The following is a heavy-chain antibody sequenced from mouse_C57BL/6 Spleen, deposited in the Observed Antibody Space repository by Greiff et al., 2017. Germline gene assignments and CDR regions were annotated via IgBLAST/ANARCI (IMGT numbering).Heavy chain of an antibody. CDR1: GYAFSSSW. CDR3: ARYDGSSYWYFDV. CDR2: IYPGDGDT. J-gene: IGHJ1*03. D-gene: IGHD1-1*01. V-gene: IGHV1-82*01. Sequence: QVQLQQSGPELVKPGASVKISCKASGYAFSSSWMNWVKQRPGKGLEWIGRIYPGDGDTNYNGKFKGKATLTADKASSTAYMQLSSLTSEDSAVYFCARYDGSSYWYFDVWGTGTTVTVSS.